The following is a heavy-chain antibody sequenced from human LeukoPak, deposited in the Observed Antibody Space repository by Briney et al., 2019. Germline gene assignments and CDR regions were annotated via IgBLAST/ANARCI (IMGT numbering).Heavy chain of an antibody. CDR3: ARATTGYYVGNFDY. CDR1: GFTFSSYW. Sequence: GGSLRLSCAASGFTFSSYWMSWVRQAPGKGLEWVANIKQDGSEKFFVDSVKGRFTISRDNAKNSLYLQMNSLRAEDTAVYYCARATTGYYVGNFDYWGQGTLVTVSS. D-gene: IGHD3-9*01. CDR2: IKQDGSEK. V-gene: IGHV3-7*04. J-gene: IGHJ4*02.